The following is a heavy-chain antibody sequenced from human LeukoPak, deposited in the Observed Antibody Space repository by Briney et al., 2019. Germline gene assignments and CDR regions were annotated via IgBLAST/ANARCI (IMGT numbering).Heavy chain of an antibody. V-gene: IGHV3-30*18. D-gene: IGHD3-22*01. J-gene: IGHJ3*02. Sequence: GRSLRLSCAASGFTFSSYGMHWVRQAPGKGLEWLAIIAYDGSNKYYADSVKGRLTISRDNSKNTLYLQMNNLRAEDTAVYYCAKERYYYDSSGYYFGAFDIWGQGTMVTVSS. CDR1: GFTFSSYG. CDR3: AKERYYYDSSGYYFGAFDI. CDR2: IAYDGSNK.